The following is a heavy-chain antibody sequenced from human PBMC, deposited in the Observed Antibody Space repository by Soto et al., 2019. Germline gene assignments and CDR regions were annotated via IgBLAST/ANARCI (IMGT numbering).Heavy chain of an antibody. J-gene: IGHJ5*02. CDR1: GFTFSDSY. Sequence: PGGSLRLSCAASGFTFSDSYMSWIRQAPGKGLEWISYITFSGNTVYYADSLKGRFTISRDNSKNTLYLQMNSLRAEDTAVYYCAKDQRLNWFDPWGQGTLVTVSS. V-gene: IGHV3-11*04. CDR3: AKDQRLNWFDP. CDR2: ITFSGNTV. D-gene: IGHD6-25*01.